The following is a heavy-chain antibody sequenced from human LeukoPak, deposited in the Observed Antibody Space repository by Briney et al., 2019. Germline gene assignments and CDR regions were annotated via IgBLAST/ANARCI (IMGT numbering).Heavy chain of an antibody. V-gene: IGHV5-51*01. CDR3: ARPSFLGRGIAVANVAFDI. CDR1: GYSFTSYW. D-gene: IGHD6-19*01. Sequence: GESLKISCKGSGYSFTSYWIGWVRQMPGKGLEWMGIIYPGDSDTRYSPSFQGQVTISADKSISTAYLQWSSLKASDTAMYYCARPSFLGRGIAVANVAFDIWGQGTMVTVSS. J-gene: IGHJ3*02. CDR2: IYPGDSDT.